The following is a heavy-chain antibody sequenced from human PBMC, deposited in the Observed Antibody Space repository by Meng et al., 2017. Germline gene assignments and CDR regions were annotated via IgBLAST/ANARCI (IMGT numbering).Heavy chain of an antibody. D-gene: IGHD3-10*01. Sequence: GSLRLSCTVSGYSISSGYYWGWIRQPPGKGLEWIGSIYHSGSTYYNPSLKSRVTISVDTSKNQFSLKLSSVTAADTAVYYCAGDIVTMVRGVIDDYWGQGTLVTVSS. CDR1: GYSISSGYY. V-gene: IGHV4-38-2*02. J-gene: IGHJ4*02. CDR2: IYHSGST. CDR3: AGDIVTMVRGVIDDY.